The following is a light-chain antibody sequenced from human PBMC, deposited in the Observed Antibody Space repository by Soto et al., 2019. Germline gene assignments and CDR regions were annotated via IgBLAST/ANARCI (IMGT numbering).Light chain of an antibody. V-gene: IGKV3-20*01. CDR1: QTVSSNY. CDR3: QLYGSSART. CDR2: GAS. Sequence: EIVLTQSPGTLSLSPGERATLSCRASQTVSSNYLAWYQQKPGQAPRLLIYGASSRATGIPDRFSGSGSGTDFTLTISRLEPEDFAVYYCQLYGSSARTFGQGTKVDIK. J-gene: IGKJ1*01.